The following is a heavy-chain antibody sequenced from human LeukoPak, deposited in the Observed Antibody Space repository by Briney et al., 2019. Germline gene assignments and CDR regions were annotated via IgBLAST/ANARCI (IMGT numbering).Heavy chain of an antibody. CDR1: GFTFSSYG. V-gene: IGHV3-30*18. CDR2: ISYVGTDE. J-gene: IGHJ4*02. Sequence: GGSLRLSCAASGFTFSSYGMHWVRQAPGKGLEWVAVISYVGTDEYYADSVKGRFTISRDNSKNTLYLQMSSLRAEDTAVYYCAKDPIVATIKYYIDSWGQGTLVTVSS. CDR3: AKDPIVATIKYYIDS. D-gene: IGHD5-12*01.